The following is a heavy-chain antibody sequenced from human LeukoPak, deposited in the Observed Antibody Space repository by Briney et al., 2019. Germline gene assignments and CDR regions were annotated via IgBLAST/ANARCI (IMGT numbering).Heavy chain of an antibody. CDR3: ARDRRVKAYDYVWGSYRSIDY. J-gene: IGHJ4*02. V-gene: IGHV3-21*01. D-gene: IGHD3-16*02. Sequence: GGSLRLSCAASGFTFSIYAMSWVRQAPGKGLEWVSSISSSSSYIYYADSVKGRFTISRDNAKNSLYLQMNSLRAEDTAVYYCARDRRVKAYDYVWGSYRSIDYWGQGTLVTVSS. CDR2: ISSSSSYI. CDR1: GFTFSIYA.